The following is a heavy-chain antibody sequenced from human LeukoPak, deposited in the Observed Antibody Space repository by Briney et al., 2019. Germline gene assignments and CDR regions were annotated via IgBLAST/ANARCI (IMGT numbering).Heavy chain of an antibody. Sequence: SPPLSRTSTVPGGSISLYKWSWMRQPPGKGREWIGYNYYSGFADYNPSLKSRVTISVDTSKSQFSLRLNSVTAADTAVYYCARECSAFDIWGQGTMVTVSS. J-gene: IGHJ3*02. CDR1: GGSISLYK. CDR2: NYYSGFA. CDR3: ARECSAFDI. D-gene: IGHD4/OR15-4a*01. V-gene: IGHV4-59*01.